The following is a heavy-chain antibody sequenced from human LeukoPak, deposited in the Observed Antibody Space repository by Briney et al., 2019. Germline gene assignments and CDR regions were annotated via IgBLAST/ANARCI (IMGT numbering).Heavy chain of an antibody. CDR3: AKSGPARPYYYYYMDV. V-gene: IGHV3-23*01. J-gene: IGHJ6*03. CDR1: GFTFSSYA. CDR2: ISGSGGST. D-gene: IGHD6-6*01. Sequence: PGGSLRLSCAASGFTFSSYAMSWVRQAPGKGLEWVSAISGSGGSTYYADSVKGRFTISRDNSKNTLYLQMNSLRAEDTAVYYCAKSGPARPYYYYYMDVWGKGTTVTVSS.